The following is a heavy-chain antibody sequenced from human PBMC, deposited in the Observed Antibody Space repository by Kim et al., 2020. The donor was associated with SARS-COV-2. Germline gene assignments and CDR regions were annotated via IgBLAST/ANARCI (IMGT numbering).Heavy chain of an antibody. CDR2: IYSNGNT. V-gene: IGHV4-39*01. J-gene: IGHJ4*02. Sequence: SETLSLTCTVSGGSISSGTYYWGWIRQPPGKDLEWIGSIYSNGNTYYNPSLKSRVSMSLDTSKNQFSLNLNSVTAADTALYYCARRPKYSSGWPFDYWGQGTLVTVSS. CDR3: ARRPKYSSGWPFDY. D-gene: IGHD6-19*01. CDR1: GGSISSGTYY.